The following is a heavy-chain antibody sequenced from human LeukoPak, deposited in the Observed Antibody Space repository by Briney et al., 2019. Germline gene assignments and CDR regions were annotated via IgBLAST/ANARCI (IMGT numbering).Heavy chain of an antibody. CDR3: ARESSPGSRRGGFDI. J-gene: IGHJ3*02. CDR2: INPDRGAT. Sequence: ASVKVSCKASGYIFADYYVHWVRQAPGQGLEWMGWINPDRGATNYVETFQGRATLTRDKSTDTAYMELKSLTTDDTAVYYCARESSPGSRRGGFDIWGQGTAVTVSS. V-gene: IGHV1-2*02. CDR1: GYIFADYY. D-gene: IGHD2-15*01.